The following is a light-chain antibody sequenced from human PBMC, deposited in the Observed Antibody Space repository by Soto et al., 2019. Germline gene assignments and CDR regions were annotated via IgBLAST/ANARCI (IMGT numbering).Light chain of an antibody. CDR2: GAA. CDR1: QCVSSN. Sequence: EIVMTQSPATLSVSPGERATLSCRASQCVSSNLSWYQQKPGQAPTLLIYGAATRATGTPPRFSGSGSGTEFTLTISSLQSEDFAVYYCQQHSLWFTFGQGTRLEIK. V-gene: IGKV3-15*01. CDR3: QQHSLWFT. J-gene: IGKJ2*01.